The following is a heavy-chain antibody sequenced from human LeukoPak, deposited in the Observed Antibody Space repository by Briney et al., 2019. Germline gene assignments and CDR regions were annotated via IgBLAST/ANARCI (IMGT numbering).Heavy chain of an antibody. Sequence: GGSLRLSRAASGFTFSSYGMHWVRQAPGKGLEWVAVISYDGSNKYYADSVKGRFTISRDNSKNTLYLQMNSLRAEDTAVYYCAKARAGGYFDYWGQGTLVTVSS. CDR1: GFTFSSYG. V-gene: IGHV3-30*18. D-gene: IGHD3-10*01. CDR2: ISYDGSNK. CDR3: AKARAGGYFDY. J-gene: IGHJ4*02.